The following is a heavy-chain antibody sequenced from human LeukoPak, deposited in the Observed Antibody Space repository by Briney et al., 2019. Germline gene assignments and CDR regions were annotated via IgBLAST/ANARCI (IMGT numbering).Heavy chain of an antibody. Sequence: PSETLSLTCTVSGGSISSYYWSWIRQPAGKGLEWIGHIYTSGSTNYNPSLKSRVTMSVDTSKNQFSLKLSSVTAADTAVYYCARHEDSSSWSGGFDYWGQGTLVTVSS. CDR3: ARHEDSSSWSGGFDY. CDR1: GGSISSYY. J-gene: IGHJ4*02. CDR2: IYTSGST. V-gene: IGHV4-4*07. D-gene: IGHD6-13*01.